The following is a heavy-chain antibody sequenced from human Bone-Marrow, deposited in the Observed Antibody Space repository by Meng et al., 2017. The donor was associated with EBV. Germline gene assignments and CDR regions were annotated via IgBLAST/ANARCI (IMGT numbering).Heavy chain of an antibody. J-gene: IGHJ4*02. V-gene: IGHV1-69*01. D-gene: IGHD3-10*01. CDR2: LIPMSGAP. Sequence: KKPAPSVKVSSGTSVCTFNIDAVSGVRQAPGQGFEWMGGLIPMSGAPHYAQKFQGRVTITADESTSTHYMDLSNLRSDDTAMYYCASESGRGFTPDYWGQGTLVTVSS. CDR1: VCTFNIDA. CDR3: ASESGRGFTPDY.